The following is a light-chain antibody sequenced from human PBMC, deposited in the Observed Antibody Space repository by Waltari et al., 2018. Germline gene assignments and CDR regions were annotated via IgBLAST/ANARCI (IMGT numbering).Light chain of an antibody. CDR3: SSYMDTTTLEL. CDR2: DVT. J-gene: IGLJ2*01. CDR1: SSDVGSYTY. Sequence: QSALTQPAPVSGSPGQSITISCTGTSSDVGSYTYVSGYQQHPGKAPKLIIYDVTNRPSGVSNRFSGSKSGNTASLTISGLQAEDEADYYCSSYMDTTTLELFGGGTSLTVL. V-gene: IGLV2-14*03.